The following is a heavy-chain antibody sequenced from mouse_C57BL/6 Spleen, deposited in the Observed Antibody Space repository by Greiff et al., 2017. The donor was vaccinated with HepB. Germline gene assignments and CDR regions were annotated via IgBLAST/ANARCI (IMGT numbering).Heavy chain of an antibody. D-gene: IGHD1-1*01. CDR1: GFTFSDYY. V-gene: IGHV5-12*01. Sequence: EVKLVESGGGLVQPGGSLKLSCAASGFTFSDYYMYWVRQTPEKRLEWVAYISNGGGSTYYPDTVKGRFTISRDNAKNTLYLQMSRLKSEDTAMYYCARGSSDAMDYWGQGTSVTVSS. CDR2: ISNGGGST. CDR3: ARGSSDAMDY. J-gene: IGHJ4*01.